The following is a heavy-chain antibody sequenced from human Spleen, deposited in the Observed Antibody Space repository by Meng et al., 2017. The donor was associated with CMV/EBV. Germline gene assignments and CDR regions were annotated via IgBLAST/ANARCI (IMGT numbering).Heavy chain of an antibody. V-gene: IGHV3-21*01. CDR2: ISSSSSYI. CDR1: GFTFSTYS. CDR3: ARVWHLVSQGGFDY. D-gene: IGHD6-13*01. Sequence: GESLKTSCAASGFTFSTYSMIWVRRAPGKGLEWVSSISSSSSYIYYADSVKGRFTISRVNAKNSLYLQMNSLRAEDTAVYYCARVWHLVSQGGFDYWGQGTLVTVSS. J-gene: IGHJ4*02.